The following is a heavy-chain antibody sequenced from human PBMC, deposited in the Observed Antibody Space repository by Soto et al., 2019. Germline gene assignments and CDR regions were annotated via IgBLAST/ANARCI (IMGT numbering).Heavy chain of an antibody. CDR3: VRDAAVPGESDRFDS. CDR1: GDSVTSTVW. V-gene: IGHV4-4*02. J-gene: IGHJ4*02. D-gene: IGHD6-19*01. Sequence: LSLTCAVSGDSVTSTVWWSWVRQSPGKGLEWIGEAYHNGLTDYNPSLKSRVTMSVDTSKNEFSLKLTSLTAADTAIYYCVRDAAVPGESDRFDSWGQGILVTVSS. CDR2: AYHNGLT.